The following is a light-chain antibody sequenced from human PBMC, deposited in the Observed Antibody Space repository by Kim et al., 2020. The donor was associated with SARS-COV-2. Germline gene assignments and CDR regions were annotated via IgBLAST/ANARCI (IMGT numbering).Light chain of an antibody. J-gene: IGKJ2*01. CDR3: QQYNNWRYT. CDR2: GAS. Sequence: SVSQGERPPLSCRASQSVSSNFAWYQQKPGQAPRLLIYGASTRATGIPARFSGSGSGTEFTLTISSLQSEDFAVYYCQQYNNWRYTFGQGTKLEI. V-gene: IGKV3-15*01. CDR1: QSVSSN.